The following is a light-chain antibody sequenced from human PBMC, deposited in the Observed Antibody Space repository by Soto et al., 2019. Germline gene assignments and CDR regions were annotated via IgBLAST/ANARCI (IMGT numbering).Light chain of an antibody. Sequence: QSVLTQPPSVSGAPGQRVTISCTGSSSNIGAGYDVHWYQQLPGTAPKLLIYGNINRPSGVPDRFSGSKSGTSASLAITGLQAEDEADYYCQSYDSSLSGPYVFGTGTKVTV. V-gene: IGLV1-40*01. CDR2: GNI. CDR3: QSYDSSLSGPYV. CDR1: SSNIGAGYD. J-gene: IGLJ1*01.